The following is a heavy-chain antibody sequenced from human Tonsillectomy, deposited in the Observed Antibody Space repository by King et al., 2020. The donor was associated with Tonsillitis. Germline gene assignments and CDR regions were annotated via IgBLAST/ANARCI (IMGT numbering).Heavy chain of an antibody. CDR3: ARDKVLWFGELLYYYGMDV. J-gene: IGHJ6*02. D-gene: IGHD3-10*01. CDR1: GGSVNSGSYY. Sequence: VQLQESGPGLVKPSETLSLTCSVSGGSVNSGSYYWSWIRQPPGKGLEWIGYIYYSGRTNYNPSLKSRVTISVDTSKNQFSLKLSSVTAADTAVYYCARDKVLWFGELLYYYGMDVWGQGTTVTVSS. V-gene: IGHV4-61*01. CDR2: IYYSGRT.